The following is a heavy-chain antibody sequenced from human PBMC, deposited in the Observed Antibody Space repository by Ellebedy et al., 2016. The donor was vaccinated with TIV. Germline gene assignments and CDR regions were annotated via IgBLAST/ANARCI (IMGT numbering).Heavy chain of an antibody. Sequence: PGGSLRLSCAASGFTFSSYWMSWVRQAPGKGLEWVANINQDVSAKCYVDYVEGRFTISRENAKNALFLQMDGMRVDDSAVYYCVGCGVFNLWGQGAPVTVSS. CDR3: VGCGVFNL. CDR2: INQDVSAK. J-gene: IGHJ5*02. D-gene: IGHD3-3*01. CDR1: GFTFSSYW. V-gene: IGHV3-7*04.